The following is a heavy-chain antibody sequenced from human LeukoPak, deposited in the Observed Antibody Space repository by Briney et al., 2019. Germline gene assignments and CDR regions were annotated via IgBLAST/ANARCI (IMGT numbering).Heavy chain of an antibody. J-gene: IGHJ4*02. CDR1: GSSFTNYW. CDR3: ARRDSAWYYFDY. CDR2: IYPGDSDT. D-gene: IGHD6-19*01. Sequence: GASPQISCKGSGSSFTNYWIAWVRQLPGKGLEWMGIIYPGDSDTRYSPSFQGQVTISVDKSISTAYLQWSSLKASDTAMYYCARRDSAWYYFDYWGQGTLVTVSS. V-gene: IGHV5-51*01.